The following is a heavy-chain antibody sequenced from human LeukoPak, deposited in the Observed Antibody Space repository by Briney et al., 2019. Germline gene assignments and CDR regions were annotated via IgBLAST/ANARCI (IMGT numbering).Heavy chain of an antibody. CDR1: GGSFSGYY. J-gene: IGHJ4*02. D-gene: IGHD1-20*01. V-gene: IGHV4-34*01. Sequence: SETLSLTCAVYGGSFSGYYWSWIRQPPGKGLEWIGEINHSGSTNYNPSLKSRVTISVDTSKNQFSLKLSSVTAADTAVYYCARGSCGDNWNYLDYWGQGTLVTVSS. CDR3: ARGSCGDNWNYLDY. CDR2: INHSGST.